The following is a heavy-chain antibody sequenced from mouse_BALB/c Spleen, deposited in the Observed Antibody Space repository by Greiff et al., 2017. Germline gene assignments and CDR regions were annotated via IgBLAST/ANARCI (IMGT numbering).Heavy chain of an antibody. V-gene: IGHV7-3*02. Sequence: EVQGVESGGGLVQPGGSLRLSCATSGFTFTDYYMSWVRQPPGKALEWLGFIRNKANGYTTEYSASVKGRFTISRDNSQSILYLQMNTLRAEDSATYYCARDYDYDVYWYCDVWGAGTTVTVSS. D-gene: IGHD2-4*01. J-gene: IGHJ1*01. CDR3: ARDYDYDVYWYCDV. CDR1: GFTFTDYY. CDR2: IRNKANGYTT.